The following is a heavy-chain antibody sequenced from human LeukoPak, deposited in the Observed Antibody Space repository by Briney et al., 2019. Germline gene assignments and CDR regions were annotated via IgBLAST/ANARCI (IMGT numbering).Heavy chain of an antibody. CDR3: ARVFWADYGGGPFDY. D-gene: IGHD4/OR15-4a*01. CDR1: GFTFSSYS. CDR2: ISSSSTI. J-gene: IGHJ4*02. V-gene: IGHV3-48*02. Sequence: GGSLRLSCAASGFTFSSYSMNWVRQAPGKGLEWVSYISSSSTIYYADSVKGRFTISRDNAKNSLCLQMNSLRDEDTAVYYCARVFWADYGGGPFDYWGQGTLVTVSS.